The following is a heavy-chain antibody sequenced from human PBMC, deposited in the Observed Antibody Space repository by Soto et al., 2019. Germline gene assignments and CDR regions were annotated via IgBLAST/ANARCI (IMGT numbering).Heavy chain of an antibody. V-gene: IGHV4-34*01. D-gene: IGHD5-18*01. CDR2: INHSGST. Sequence: SETLSLPCAVYGGSFRGYYWSGIRQPPGKGLEWIGEINHSGSTNYNPSLKSRVTISVDTSKNQFSLKLSSVPAADTAVYYCARRRRGGYSYDPYHHYGMDVCGQRSTVTGS. J-gene: IGHJ6*02. CDR1: GGSFRGYY. CDR3: ARRRRGGYSYDPYHHYGMDV.